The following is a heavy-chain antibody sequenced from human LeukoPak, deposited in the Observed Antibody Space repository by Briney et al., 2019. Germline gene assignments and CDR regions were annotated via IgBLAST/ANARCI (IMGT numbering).Heavy chain of an antibody. CDR3: AKSPAYDSVLFT. CDR1: GFTFSSYA. V-gene: IGHV3-23*01. CDR2: ISGIGGGT. D-gene: IGHD3-3*01. Sequence: GGSLRLSCAASGFTFSSYAMSWGRQAPGKGLGWVSAISGIGGGTYYADSVKGRFTISRDNSKNTLYLQMNRLRAEDTAVYYCAKSPAYDSVLFTWGQGTLVTVSS. J-gene: IGHJ5*02.